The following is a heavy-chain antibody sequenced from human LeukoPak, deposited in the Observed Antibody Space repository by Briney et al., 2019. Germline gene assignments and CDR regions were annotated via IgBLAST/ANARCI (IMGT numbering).Heavy chain of an antibody. D-gene: IGHD3-3*01. V-gene: IGHV3-23*01. Sequence: GGSLRLSCAASGFTFSSYAMSWVRQAPGKGLEWVSAISGSGGSTYYADSVKGRFTISRDNSKNTLYLQMNSLRAEDTAVYYCTTEYDFWSGYYTGMERYYFDYWGQGTLVTVSS. CDR2: ISGSGGST. J-gene: IGHJ4*02. CDR3: TTEYDFWSGYYTGMERYYFDY. CDR1: GFTFSSYA.